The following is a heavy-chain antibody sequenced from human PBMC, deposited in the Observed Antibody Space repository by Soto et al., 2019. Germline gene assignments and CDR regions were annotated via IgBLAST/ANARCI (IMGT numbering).Heavy chain of an antibody. J-gene: IGHJ4*02. CDR2: ISYDGSNK. Sequence: QVQLVESGGGVVQPGRPLRLSCAASGFTFSSYGMHWVRQAPGKGLEWVAVISYDGSNKYYADSVKGRFTISRDNSKNXLXXXMNXXXAEXXAVXXXXXXXXXFXYWGQGTLVTVSS. CDR1: GFTFSSYG. V-gene: IGHV3-30*03. CDR3: XXXXXXFXY.